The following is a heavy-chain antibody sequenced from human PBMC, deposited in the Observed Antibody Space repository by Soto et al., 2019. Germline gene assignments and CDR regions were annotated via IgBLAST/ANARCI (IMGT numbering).Heavy chain of an antibody. J-gene: IGHJ4*02. D-gene: IGHD6-19*01. Sequence: PSETLSLTCTVSGGSITSGDYNWSWVSHTPGKGLEFLGYIYYSRTTYSIPSLKSRLTISDDPSKNQFSLKLISVTAADTAAYYCARRPSRRIVEAGPSGYFEYRRQGTLVT. V-gene: IGHV4-30-4*01. CDR1: GGSITSGDYN. CDR2: IYYSRTT. CDR3: ARRPSRRIVEAGPSGYFEY.